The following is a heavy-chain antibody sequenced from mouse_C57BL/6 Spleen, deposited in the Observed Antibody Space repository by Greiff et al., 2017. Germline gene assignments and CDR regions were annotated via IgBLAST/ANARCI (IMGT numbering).Heavy chain of an antibody. CDR3: ARWNGSSYAMDY. CDR2: IDPSDSYT. D-gene: IGHD1-1*01. CDR1: GYTFTSYW. J-gene: IGHJ4*01. Sequence: VQLQQPGAELVKPGASVKLSCKASGYTFTSYWMQWVKQRPGQGLEWIGEIDPSDSYTNYNQKFKGKATLTVDTSSSTAYMQLSSLTSADSAVYYCARWNGSSYAMDYWGQGTSLTGSS. V-gene: IGHV1-50*01.